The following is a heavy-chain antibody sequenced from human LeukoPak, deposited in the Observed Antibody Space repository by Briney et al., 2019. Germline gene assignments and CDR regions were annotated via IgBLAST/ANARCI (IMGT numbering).Heavy chain of an antibody. V-gene: IGHV1-46*01. CDR1: GYTFTSYY. Sequence: ASVKVSCKASGYTFTSYYTHWVRQAPGQGLEWMGIINPSGGSTSYAQKFQGRVTMTRDTSTSTVYMELSSLRSEDTAVYYCARAERRYGSVDYYYMDVWGKGTTVTISS. CDR2: INPSGGST. D-gene: IGHD3-10*01. J-gene: IGHJ6*03. CDR3: ARAERRYGSVDYYYMDV.